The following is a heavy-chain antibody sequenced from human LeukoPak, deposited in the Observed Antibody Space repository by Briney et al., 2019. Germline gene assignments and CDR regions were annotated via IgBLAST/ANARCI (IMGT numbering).Heavy chain of an antibody. Sequence: PSETLSLTCTVSGESITSGGYYWSWIRQHPGKGLEWIGNIYYSGSTFYNPSLKSRLTISVDTSKNQSSLKLSSVTAADTAVYYCARYFTDYSNYFGVDYWGQGTLVTVSS. V-gene: IGHV4-31*03. D-gene: IGHD4-11*01. CDR3: ARYFTDYSNYFGVDY. J-gene: IGHJ4*02. CDR2: IYYSGST. CDR1: GESITSGGYY.